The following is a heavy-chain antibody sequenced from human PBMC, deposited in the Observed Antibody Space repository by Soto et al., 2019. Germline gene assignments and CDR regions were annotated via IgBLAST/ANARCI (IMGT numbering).Heavy chain of an antibody. CDR2: ITGNGDSA. Sequence: EVQVVESGGGLVQPGGSLRLSCAASGFTFSSYALSWVRQAPGKGLEWVSGITGNGDSAYYADSVRGRFTIPRDNSKNTLSLQMNSLTVEDTAVYYCAKDSNNGGVLIRYFDLWGRGTLVTVSS. J-gene: IGHJ2*01. CDR1: GFTFSSYA. V-gene: IGHV3-23*04. D-gene: IGHD2-8*01. CDR3: AKDSNNGGVLIRYFDL.